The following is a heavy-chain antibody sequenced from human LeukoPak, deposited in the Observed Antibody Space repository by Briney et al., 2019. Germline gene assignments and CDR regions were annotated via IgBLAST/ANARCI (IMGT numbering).Heavy chain of an antibody. CDR2: IYYSGST. CDR3: ARSIAARLDY. CDR1: GVSISSYY. Sequence: SETLSLTCTVSGVSISSYYWSWIRQPPGKGLEWIGSIYYSGSTNYSPPLKSRVTISVDTSKNQFSLKLSSVTAADTAVYYCARSIAARLDYWGQGTLVTVSS. J-gene: IGHJ4*02. V-gene: IGHV4-59*12. D-gene: IGHD6-6*01.